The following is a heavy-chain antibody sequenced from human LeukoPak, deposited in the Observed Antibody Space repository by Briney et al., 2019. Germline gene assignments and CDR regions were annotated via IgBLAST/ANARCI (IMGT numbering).Heavy chain of an antibody. D-gene: IGHD3-22*01. Sequence: SVKVSCTASGGTFSSYAFSWVRQAPGQGLEWMGGIIPIVGTTNYAQMFQGRVTITADESTSTAYMELSSLRSEDTAVYYCARGGYYYDSSGYSHLPDYWGQGTLVTVSA. CDR2: IIPIVGTT. J-gene: IGHJ4*02. CDR1: GGTFSSYA. V-gene: IGHV1-69*13. CDR3: ARGGYYYDSSGYSHLPDY.